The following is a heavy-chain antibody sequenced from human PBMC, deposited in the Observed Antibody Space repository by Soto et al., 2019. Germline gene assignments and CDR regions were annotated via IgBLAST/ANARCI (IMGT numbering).Heavy chain of an antibody. Sequence: GGSLRLSCAASGFTFSAYTMNWAGQAPGKGLQWVSYINSGTNPIYYADSVKGRFTISRDDARNSLYLQMNSLRDEDTAVYYCARTGVNVGLDVWGQGTTVTVSS. CDR3: ARTGVNVGLDV. J-gene: IGHJ6*02. V-gene: IGHV3-48*02. CDR2: INSGTNPI. CDR1: GFTFSAYT. D-gene: IGHD3-10*01.